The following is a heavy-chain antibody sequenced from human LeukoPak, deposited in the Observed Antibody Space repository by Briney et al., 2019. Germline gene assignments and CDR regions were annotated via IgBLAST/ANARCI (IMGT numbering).Heavy chain of an antibody. D-gene: IGHD5-18*01. Sequence: ASVKVSCKASGYTFTSYGISWVRQAPGQGLEWMGWISAYNGNTNYAQKLQGRVTMTTDTSASTAYMDLRSLRSDDTAVYYCARQYSYGFEEDWFDPWGQGTLVTVSS. J-gene: IGHJ5*02. V-gene: IGHV1-18*01. CDR2: ISAYNGNT. CDR3: ARQYSYGFEEDWFDP. CDR1: GYTFTSYG.